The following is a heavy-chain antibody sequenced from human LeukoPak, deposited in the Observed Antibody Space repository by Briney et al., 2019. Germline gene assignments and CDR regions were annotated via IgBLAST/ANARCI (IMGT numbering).Heavy chain of an antibody. CDR3: ARHEGGGSDY. CDR1: GFTFSTYT. CDR2: ISSSSSYI. J-gene: IGHJ4*02. V-gene: IGHV3-21*01. D-gene: IGHD5-12*01. Sequence: GGSLRLSCAASGFTFSTYTMNWVRQAPGKGLEWVSSISSSSSYIYYADSVKGRFTISRDNAKNSLYLQMNSLRAEDTAVYYCARHEGGGSDYWGQGTLVTVSS.